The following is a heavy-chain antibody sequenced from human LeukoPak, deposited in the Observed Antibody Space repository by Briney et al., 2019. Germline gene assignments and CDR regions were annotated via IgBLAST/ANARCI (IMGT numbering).Heavy chain of an antibody. J-gene: IGHJ2*01. V-gene: IGHV6-1*01. CDR2: TYYRSKWYN. CDR1: GDSVSSNSAA. CDR3: ARDRPVDSSSWYYWYFDL. Sequence: SQTLSLTCAISGDSVSSNSAAWTWIRQSPSRGLEWLGRTYYRSKWYNDYAVSVKSRITINPDTSKNQFSLQLNSVTPEDTAVYYCARDRPVDSSSWYYWYFDLWGRGTLVTVSS. D-gene: IGHD6-13*01.